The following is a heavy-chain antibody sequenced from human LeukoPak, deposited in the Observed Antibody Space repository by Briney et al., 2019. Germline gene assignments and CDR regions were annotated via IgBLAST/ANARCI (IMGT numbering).Heavy chain of an antibody. Sequence: ASVKVSCKASGYTFADYYLHWVRQAPGQGLEWMGCIDPDCGGTNYAQKFQGRVTMTRDTSIRTAYMELSRLRSDDTAVYYCAREYYDSSGRKHAFENWGQGTMLTVSS. J-gene: IGHJ3*02. V-gene: IGHV1-2*02. D-gene: IGHD3-22*01. CDR1: GYTFADYY. CDR2: IDPDCGGT. CDR3: AREYYDSSGRKHAFEN.